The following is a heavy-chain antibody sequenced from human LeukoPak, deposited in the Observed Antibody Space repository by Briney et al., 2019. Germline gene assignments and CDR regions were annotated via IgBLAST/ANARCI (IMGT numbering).Heavy chain of an antibody. D-gene: IGHD4-23*01. V-gene: IGHV3-30*03. Sequence: GGSLRLSCAASGFTFSSYGMHWVRQAPGKGLEWVAVISYDGSNKYYADSVKGRFTISRDNSKNTLYLQMNSLRAEDTAIYYCTREQDREATATVVGGSWGQGTLVTVSS. J-gene: IGHJ5*02. CDR1: GFTFSSYG. CDR3: TREQDREATATVVGGS. CDR2: ISYDGSNK.